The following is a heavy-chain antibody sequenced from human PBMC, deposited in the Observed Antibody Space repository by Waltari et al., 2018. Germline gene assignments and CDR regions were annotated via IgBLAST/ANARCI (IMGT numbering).Heavy chain of an antibody. V-gene: IGHV1-2*02. CDR2: IHPNSGAT. Sequence: QVQLVQSGAEVKRPGASVKVSCTASGYTFTGNYIHWVRQAPGQGLEWMGWIHPNSGATDYAQKFQGRVTRTLDTSITTVYMELGWLGSEDTAIYYCARAWFNSGFDYWGQGSLVAVSS. CDR3: ARAWFNSGFDY. J-gene: IGHJ4*02. D-gene: IGHD1-26*01. CDR1: GYTFTGNY.